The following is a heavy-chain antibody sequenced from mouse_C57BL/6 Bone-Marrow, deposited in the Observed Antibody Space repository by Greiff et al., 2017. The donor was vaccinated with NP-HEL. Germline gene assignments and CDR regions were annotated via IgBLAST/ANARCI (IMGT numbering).Heavy chain of an antibody. V-gene: IGHV12-3*01. D-gene: IGHD2-3*01. J-gene: IGHJ1*03. CDR1: GFPITSGYY. Sequence: VQRVESGPGLVKPSQSLFLTCSITGFPITSGYYWIWIRQSPGKPLEWMGYITHSGETFYNPSLQSPISITSETSKNQFFLQLNSVTTEDTAMYYCAGDYDGYWYFDVWGTGTTVTVSS. CDR3: AGDYDGYWYFDV. CDR2: ITHSGET.